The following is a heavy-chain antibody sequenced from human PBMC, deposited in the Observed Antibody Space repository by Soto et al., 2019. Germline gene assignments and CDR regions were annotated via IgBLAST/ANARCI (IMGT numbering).Heavy chain of an antibody. J-gene: IGHJ4*02. Sequence: GGSLRLSCAASGLTFSGFGMHWVRQAPGKGLEWVAIIWYDGSDKYYADSVKGRFTISRDNSKNTLYLQMNSLRAEDTAVYHCAFGNLSYYFDFWGQGTPVTVSS. CDR3: AFGNLSYYFDF. CDR2: IWYDGSDK. D-gene: IGHD3-16*01. V-gene: IGHV3-33*01. CDR1: GLTFSGFG.